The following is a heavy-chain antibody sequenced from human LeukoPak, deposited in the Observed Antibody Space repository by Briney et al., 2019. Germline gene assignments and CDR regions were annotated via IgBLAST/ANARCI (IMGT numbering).Heavy chain of an antibody. J-gene: IGHJ3*02. CDR3: ARALVQPSGAFDI. D-gene: IGHD3-16*02. Sequence: ASVKVSCKASGGTFNSYAITWVRQAPGQGLEWMGGIIPIFCTTNYAQKFQGRVTITTDESTSTAYMELSSLRSEDTAVYYCARALVQPSGAFDIWGQGTMVTVSS. CDR1: GGTFNSYA. CDR2: IIPIFCTT. V-gene: IGHV1-69*05.